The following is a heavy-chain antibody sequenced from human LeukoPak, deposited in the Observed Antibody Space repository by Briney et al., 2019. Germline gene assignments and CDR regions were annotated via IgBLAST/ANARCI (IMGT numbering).Heavy chain of an antibody. V-gene: IGHV3-33*01. CDR2: IWYDGSNK. Sequence: GGSLRLSCAASGFTFSSYGMHWIRQAPGKGLEWVAVIWYDGSNKYYADSVKGRFTISRDNSKNTLYLQMNSLRAEDTAVYYCARPHYYGSGSYLDYFDYWGQGTLVTVSS. J-gene: IGHJ4*02. CDR1: GFTFSSYG. CDR3: ARPHYYGSGSYLDYFDY. D-gene: IGHD3-10*01.